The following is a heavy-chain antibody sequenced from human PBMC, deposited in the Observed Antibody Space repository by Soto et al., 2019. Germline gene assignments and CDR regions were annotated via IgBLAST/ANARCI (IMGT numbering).Heavy chain of an antibody. CDR1: GYSFAGYW. D-gene: IGHD5-18*01. CDR2: IDPSDSQT. CDR3: ASQFFESDTGPYFQYYCDS. V-gene: IGHV5-10-1*01. J-gene: IGHJ4*02. Sequence: PGESLKISCKGSGYSFAGYWITWVRQKPGKGLEWMGRIDPSDSQTYYSPSFRGHVTISVTKSITTVFLQWSSLRASDTAMYYCASQFFESDTGPYFQYYCDSWGQVNPVAVCS.